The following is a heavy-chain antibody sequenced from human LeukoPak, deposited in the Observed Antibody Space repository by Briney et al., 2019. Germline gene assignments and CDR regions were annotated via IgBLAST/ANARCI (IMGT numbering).Heavy chain of an antibody. J-gene: IGHJ3*01. CDR2: IYYSGST. V-gene: IGHV4-59*01. CDR3: ARGVGARLSLDPLDL. Sequence: SETLSLTCTVSGGSISSYYWSWIRQPPGKGLEWIGYIYYSGSTNYNPSLKSRVTISVDTSKNQFSLKLRSVTAADTAVYYVARGVGARLSLDPLDLWGQGTMVTVSS. D-gene: IGHD1-26*01. CDR1: GGSISSYY.